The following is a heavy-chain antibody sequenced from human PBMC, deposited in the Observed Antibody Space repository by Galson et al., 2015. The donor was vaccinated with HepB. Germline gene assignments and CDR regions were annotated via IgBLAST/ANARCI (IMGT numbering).Heavy chain of an antibody. CDR1: GFTFSNAW. Sequence: SLRLSCAASGFTFSNAWMSWVRQAPGKGLEWVGRIKSKTDGGTTDYAAPVKGRFTISRDDSKNTLYLQMNSLKTEDTAVYYCTTDPLNGTPLHCSSTSCLPTDFDYWGQGTLVTVSS. J-gene: IGHJ4*02. CDR3: TTDPLNGTPLHCSSTSCLPTDFDY. CDR2: IKSKTDGGTT. V-gene: IGHV3-15*01. D-gene: IGHD2-2*01.